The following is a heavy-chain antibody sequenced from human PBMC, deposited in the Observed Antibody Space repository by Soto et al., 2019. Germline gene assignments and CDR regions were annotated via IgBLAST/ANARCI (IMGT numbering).Heavy chain of an antibody. D-gene: IGHD2-8*01. Sequence: QVQLVESGGGLVRPGGSLTLSCGVSGFTFKDYYMSWIRQAPGKGLEWVSYMSGTGDTIYYADSVKGRFTISRDNARNSLYLQMTSLRVEDTAVYYCARDYTYCTNVMCYFDSWGQGTLVAVSS. CDR2: MSGTGDTI. CDR1: GFTFKDYY. V-gene: IGHV3-11*01. CDR3: ARDYTYCTNVMCYFDS. J-gene: IGHJ4*02.